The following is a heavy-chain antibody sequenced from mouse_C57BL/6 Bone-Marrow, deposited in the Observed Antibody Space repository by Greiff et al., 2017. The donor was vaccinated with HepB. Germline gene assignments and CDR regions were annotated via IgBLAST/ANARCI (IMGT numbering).Heavy chain of an antibody. D-gene: IGHD1-1*01. V-gene: IGHV1-64*01. CDR2: IHPNSGST. CDR3: ARQDGNYYGYWYFDV. Sequence: QVQLQQSGAELVKPGASVKLSCKASGYTFTSYWMHWVNQRPGQGLEWIGMIHPNSGSTNYNEKFKSKATLTVDKSSSTAYKQLSRLTSEDSAVYYCARQDGNYYGYWYFDVWGTGTTVTVSS. CDR1: GYTFTSYW. J-gene: IGHJ1*03.